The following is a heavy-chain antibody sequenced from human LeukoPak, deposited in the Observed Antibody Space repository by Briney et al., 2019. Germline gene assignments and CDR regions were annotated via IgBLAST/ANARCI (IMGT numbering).Heavy chain of an antibody. CDR2: ISSSSSDI. CDR3: ARDRTITGTIIDY. J-gene: IGHJ4*02. V-gene: IGHV3-21*01. D-gene: IGHD1-7*01. CDR1: RFTFSSYT. Sequence: GGSLRLSCAASRFTFSSYTMNWVRQAPGKGLEWVSSISSSSSDIYYADSVKGRFTISRDNAKNSLFQQMNSLRAEDTAVYYCARDRTITGTIIDYWGQGTLVTVSS.